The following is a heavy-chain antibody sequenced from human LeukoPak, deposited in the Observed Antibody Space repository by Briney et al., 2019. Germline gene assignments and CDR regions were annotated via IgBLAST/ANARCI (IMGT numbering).Heavy chain of an antibody. CDR2: INPNSGGT. CDR3: ARDSSGNTYYYYYYMDV. CDR1: GYTFTSYG. D-gene: IGHD6-6*01. Sequence: ASVKVSCKAPGYTFTSYGISWVRQAPGQGLEWMGWINPNSGGTNYAQKFQGRVTMTRDTSISTAYMELSRLRSDDTAVYYCARDSSGNTYYYYYYMDVWGKGTTVTVSS. V-gene: IGHV1-2*02. J-gene: IGHJ6*03.